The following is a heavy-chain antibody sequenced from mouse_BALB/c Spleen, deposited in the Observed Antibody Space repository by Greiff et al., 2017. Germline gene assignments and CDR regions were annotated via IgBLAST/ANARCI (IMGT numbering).Heavy chain of an antibody. CDR1: GYTFTSYW. CDR3: ARREFDY. V-gene: IGHV1-7*01. J-gene: IGHJ2*01. CDR2: INPSTGYT. Sequence: VQLQQSGAELAKPGASVKMSCKASGYTFTSYWMHWVKQRPGQGLEWIGYINPSTGYTEYNQKFKDKATLTADKSSSTAYMQLSSLTSEDSAVYYCARREFDYWGQGTTLTVSS.